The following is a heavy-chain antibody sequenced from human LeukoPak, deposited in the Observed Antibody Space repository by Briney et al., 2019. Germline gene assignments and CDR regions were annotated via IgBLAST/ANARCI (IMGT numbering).Heavy chain of an antibody. V-gene: IGHV3-66*03. Sequence: GGSLRLSCAASGFTVSSNYMSWVRQAPGKGLEWVSVIYNCGSTYYADSVKGRFTISRDNSKNTLYLQMNSLRAEDTAVYYCARDGTSTDDYWGQGTLVTVSS. D-gene: IGHD2-2*01. J-gene: IGHJ4*02. CDR3: ARDGTSTDDY. CDR2: IYNCGST. CDR1: GFTVSSNY.